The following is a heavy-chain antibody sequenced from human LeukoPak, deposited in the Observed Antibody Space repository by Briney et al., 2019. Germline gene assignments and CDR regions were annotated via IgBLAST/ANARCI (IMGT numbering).Heavy chain of an antibody. CDR3: ARAPLTRYCSSTSCYYFDY. D-gene: IGHD2-2*01. CDR1: GFTFSSYA. V-gene: IGHV3-23*01. Sequence: QAGGSLRLSCAASGFTFSSYAMSWVRQAPGKGLEWVSAISGSGGSTYYADSVKGRFTISRDNSKNTLYLQMNSLRAEDTAVYYCARAPLTRYCSSTSCYYFDYWGQGTLVTVSS. CDR2: ISGSGGST. J-gene: IGHJ4*02.